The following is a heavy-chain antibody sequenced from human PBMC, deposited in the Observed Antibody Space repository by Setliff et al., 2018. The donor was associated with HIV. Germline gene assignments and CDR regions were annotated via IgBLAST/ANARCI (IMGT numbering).Heavy chain of an antibody. CDR1: GYTFTNYY. V-gene: IGHV1-46*01. Sequence: ASVKVSCKASGYTFTNYYIHWVRQAPGQGLEWMGLINPSGGRTSYAQKFQGRLTMTRDMSRSTVYMELSSLRSEDTAVYYCARCYYDSSGPTDAFDIWGQGTVVTVSS. CDR2: INPSGGRT. CDR3: ARCYYDSSGPTDAFDI. D-gene: IGHD3-22*01. J-gene: IGHJ3*02.